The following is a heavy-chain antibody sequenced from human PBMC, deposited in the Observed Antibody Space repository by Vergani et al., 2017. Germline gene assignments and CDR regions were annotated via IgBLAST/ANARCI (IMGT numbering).Heavy chain of an antibody. V-gene: IGHV1-69*01. CDR2: ISPIFGTA. CDR1: GGTFSSYA. Sequence: QVQLVQSGAEVKKPGSSVKVSCKASGGTFSSYAISWVRQAPGQGLEWMGGISPIFGTANYAQKFQGRVTITANESTSTAYMVLSSLRPEDTAVYYCARGIRVRGVMEYYFDYWGQGTLVTVSS. J-gene: IGHJ4*02. D-gene: IGHD3-10*01. CDR3: ARGIRVRGVMEYYFDY.